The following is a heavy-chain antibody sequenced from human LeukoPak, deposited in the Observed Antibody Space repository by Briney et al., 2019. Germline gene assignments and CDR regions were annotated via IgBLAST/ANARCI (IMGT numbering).Heavy chain of an antibody. CDR2: IYYSGST. D-gene: IGHD3-22*01. CDR3: ARVYDSREYYFDY. CDR1: GGSISSYY. J-gene: IGHJ4*02. V-gene: IGHV4-59*08. Sequence: SETLSLTCTVSGGSISSYYWSWIRQPPGKGLEWIGYIYYSGSTNYNPSLKSRVTISVDTSKNQFSLKLSSVTAADTAVYYCARVYDSREYYFDYWGQGTLVTVSS.